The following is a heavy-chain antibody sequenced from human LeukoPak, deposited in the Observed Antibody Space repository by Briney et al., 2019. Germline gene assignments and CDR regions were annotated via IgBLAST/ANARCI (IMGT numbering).Heavy chain of an antibody. CDR3: ARGSGSYYTN. CDR2: INHSGST. D-gene: IGHD1-26*01. CDR1: GGSFSGYY. Sequence: PSETLSLTCALYGGSFSGYYWSWIRQPPRKGLEWIGEINHSGSTNYNPSLKSRVTISVDTSKNQFSLQLNSVTPEDTAVYYCARGSGSYYTNWGQGTLVTVSS. V-gene: IGHV4-34*01. J-gene: IGHJ1*01.